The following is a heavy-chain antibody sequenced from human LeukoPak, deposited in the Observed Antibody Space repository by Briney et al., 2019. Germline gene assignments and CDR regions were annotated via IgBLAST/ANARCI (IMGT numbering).Heavy chain of an antibody. CDR3: ARGRDSDSWYFDWFDT. V-gene: IGHV1-2*02. CDR2: INPNSGGT. Sequence: ASVKVSCKASGYTFAGYFIHWVRQAPGQGLEWMGWINPNSGGTNYAQKFQGRVSMTRDTSISTAYVELSSLRSDDTAVYYCARGRDSDSWYFDWFDTWGQETLVTVSS. D-gene: IGHD6-13*01. CDR1: GYTFAGYF. J-gene: IGHJ5*02.